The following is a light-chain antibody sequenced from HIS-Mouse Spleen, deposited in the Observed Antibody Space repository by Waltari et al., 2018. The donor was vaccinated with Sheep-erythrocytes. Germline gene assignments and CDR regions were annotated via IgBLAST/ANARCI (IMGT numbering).Light chain of an antibody. CDR3: CSYAGSSTFHVV. Sequence: QSALTQPASVSGSPGQSITISCTGTSSAVGRYNLVSWYQQHPGKAPKLMIYEGSKRPSGVSNRFSGSKSGNMASLTISGLQAEDEADYYCCSYAGSSTFHVVFGGGTKLTVL. J-gene: IGLJ2*01. V-gene: IGLV2-23*03. CDR2: EGS. CDR1: SSAVGRYNL.